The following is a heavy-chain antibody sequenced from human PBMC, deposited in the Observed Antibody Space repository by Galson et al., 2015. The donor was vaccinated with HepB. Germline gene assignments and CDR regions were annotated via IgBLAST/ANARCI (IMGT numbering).Heavy chain of an antibody. CDR3: ATGAPAAQGAFDI. CDR1: GYTLTGLS. V-gene: IGHV1-24*01. J-gene: IGHJ3*02. CDR2: LDPEDGET. D-gene: IGHD2-2*01. Sequence: SVKVSCKVSGYTLTGLSMHWVRQAPGKGLEWMGGLDPEDGETIYAQKFQGRVTMTEDTSTDTAYMELSSLRSEDTAVYYCATGAPAAQGAFDIWGQGTMVTVSS.